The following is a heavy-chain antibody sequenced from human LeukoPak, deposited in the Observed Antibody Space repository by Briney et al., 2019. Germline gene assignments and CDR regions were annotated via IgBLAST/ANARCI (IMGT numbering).Heavy chain of an antibody. CDR2: INHSGST. J-gene: IGHJ4*02. V-gene: IGHV4-34*01. CDR1: GGSFSGYY. CDR3: ARGRPAALDY. D-gene: IGHD2-2*01. Sequence: SETLSLTCAVYGGSFSGYYWSWIRQPPGKGLEWIGEINHSGSTNYNPSLKSRVTISVDTSKNQFSLKLSSVTAADTAVYYCARGRPAALDYWGQGTLVTVSS.